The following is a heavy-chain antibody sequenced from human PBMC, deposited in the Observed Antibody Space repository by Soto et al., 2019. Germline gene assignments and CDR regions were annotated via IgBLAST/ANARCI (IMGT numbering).Heavy chain of an antibody. CDR1: GGSISSSSYY. V-gene: IGHV4-39*07. D-gene: IGHD3-3*01. CDR3: ARITPSGPLYYGMDV. Sequence: LEILSLTCTVSGGSISSSSYYWGWIRQPPGKGLEWIGSIYYSGSTYYNPSLKSRVTISVDTSKNQFSLKLTNMDPVDTATYYCARITPSGPLYYGMDVWGQGTTVTVSS. CDR2: IYYSGST. J-gene: IGHJ6*02.